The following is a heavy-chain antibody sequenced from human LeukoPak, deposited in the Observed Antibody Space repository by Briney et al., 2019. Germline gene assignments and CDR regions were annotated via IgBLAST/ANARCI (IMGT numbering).Heavy chain of an antibody. J-gene: IGHJ5*02. CDR1: GFTFSTYS. CDR3: ARDRVASGRFGEVAS. Sequence: GGSLRLSCVASGFTFSTYSMNWVRQAPGKGLEWVSFISGGGSYIYYAESVKGRFTISRDNAKNSLYLQMNSLRAEDTAIYYCARDRVASGRFGEVASWGQGTLVTVSS. D-gene: IGHD3-10*01. V-gene: IGHV3-21*01. CDR2: ISGGGSYI.